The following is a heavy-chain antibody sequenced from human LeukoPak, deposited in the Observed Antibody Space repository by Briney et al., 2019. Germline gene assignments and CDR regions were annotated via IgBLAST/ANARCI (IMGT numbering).Heavy chain of an antibody. V-gene: IGHV4-61*01. CDR1: GGPVSSGSYY. D-gene: IGHD4-17*01. CDR2: IYYSGST. Sequence: SETQSLPCTVSGGPVSSGSYYCSWVRQPPGEGLEWIGYIYYSGSTNYNPSLKSRVTILVDTSKNQFSLKLSSVTAADTAVYYCARGDPYGDYIHFDYWGQGTLVTVSS. J-gene: IGHJ4*02. CDR3: ARGDPYGDYIHFDY.